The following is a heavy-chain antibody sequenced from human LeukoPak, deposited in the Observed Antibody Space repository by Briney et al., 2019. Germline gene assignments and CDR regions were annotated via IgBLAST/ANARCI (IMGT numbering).Heavy chain of an antibody. CDR3: ARATRDGYNPGDFYWYFDL. D-gene: IGHD5-24*01. V-gene: IGHV3-74*01. CDR1: GFTFTSHW. Sequence: GGSLRLSCTASGFTFTSHWMHWVRQVPGKGLVWVSRINGDGSGTNHADSVKGRFTISSDNAENTLYLQMNSLRAEDTAVYHCARATRDGYNPGDFYWYFDLWGRGTLVTVSS. J-gene: IGHJ2*01. CDR2: INGDGSGT.